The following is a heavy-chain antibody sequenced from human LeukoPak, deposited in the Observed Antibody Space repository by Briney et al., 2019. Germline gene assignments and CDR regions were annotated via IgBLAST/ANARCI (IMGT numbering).Heavy chain of an antibody. Sequence: PGRSLRLSCAASGFAFSSHGMHWVRQAPGKGLEWVAFISYDGTNEYYADSVKGRFTISRDNPKNTLSLQMNSLRAEDTAVYYCAKEGGSSSWHFDFWGQGTLATASS. D-gene: IGHD6-13*01. CDR2: ISYDGTNE. CDR1: GFAFSSHG. J-gene: IGHJ4*02. V-gene: IGHV3-30*18. CDR3: AKEGGSSSWHFDF.